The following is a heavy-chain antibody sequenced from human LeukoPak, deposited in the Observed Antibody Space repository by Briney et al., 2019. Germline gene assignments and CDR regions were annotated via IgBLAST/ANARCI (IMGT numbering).Heavy chain of an antibody. Sequence: QSGGALRLSCAASGFTVSSNYMSWVRQAPGKGLEWVSLIYSGGSTYYADSVRGRFSISRHNSNNTLYLQMNSLRAEDTAVYYCARDLSPVVRASPMGYWGQGTLVTVSS. CDR1: GFTVSSNY. J-gene: IGHJ4*02. V-gene: IGHV3-53*04. CDR3: ARDLSPVVRASPMGY. CDR2: IYSGGST. D-gene: IGHD3-10*01.